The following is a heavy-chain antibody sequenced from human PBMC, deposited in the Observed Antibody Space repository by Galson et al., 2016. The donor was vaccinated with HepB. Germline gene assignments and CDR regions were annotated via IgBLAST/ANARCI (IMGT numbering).Heavy chain of an antibody. CDR2: IWYDGSNK. CDR1: GFTFSSYG. Sequence: SLRLSCAASGFTFSSYGMHWVRQAPGKGLEWVAVIWYDGSNKYYADSVKGRFTISRDNSKNTLYLQMNSLRAEDTAVYYCARENRQWFLGYYYGMDVWGQGTTVTVSS. J-gene: IGHJ6*02. D-gene: IGHD3-22*01. V-gene: IGHV3-33*01. CDR3: ARENRQWFLGYYYGMDV.